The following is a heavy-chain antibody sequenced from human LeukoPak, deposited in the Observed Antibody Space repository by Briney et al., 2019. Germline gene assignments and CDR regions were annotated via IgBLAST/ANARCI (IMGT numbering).Heavy chain of an antibody. D-gene: IGHD6-6*01. J-gene: IGHJ3*02. V-gene: IGHV3-9*01. Sequence: GGSLRLSCAASGFTFDDYAMHWVRQTPGKGLEWVSGISWNSGNIGYADSVKGRFTISRDNANNSLYLQMNSLGAEDTALYYCAREDISSTSGAGSFDMWGQGIMVTVS. CDR1: GFTFDDYA. CDR3: AREDISSTSGAGSFDM. CDR2: ISWNSGNI.